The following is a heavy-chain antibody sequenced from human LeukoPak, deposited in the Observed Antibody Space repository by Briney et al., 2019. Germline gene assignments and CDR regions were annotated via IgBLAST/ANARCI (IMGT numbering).Heavy chain of an antibody. V-gene: IGHV4-59*01. D-gene: IGHD2-15*01. CDR2: LYYSGST. J-gene: IGHJ4*02. CDR1: GGSISSYY. Sequence: SETLSPTCTVSGGSISSYYWSWIRQPPGKGLEWIGYLYYSGSTNYNPFLKSRVTISLDTSKNQVSLKLSSVAAADTAVYYCARVRGTALGYWGQGTLVTVSS. CDR3: ARVRGTALGY.